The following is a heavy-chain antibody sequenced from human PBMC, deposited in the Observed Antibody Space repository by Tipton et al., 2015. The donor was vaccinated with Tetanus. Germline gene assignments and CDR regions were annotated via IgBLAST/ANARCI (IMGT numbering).Heavy chain of an antibody. J-gene: IGHJ5*02. CDR2: IDWDDDK. Sequence: LVKPTQTLTLTCTFSGFSLSTSGMCVSWIRQPPGKALEWLALIDWDDDKYYSTSLKTRLTISKDTSKNQVVLTMTNMDPVDTATYYCARILSRGGAYVGIDPWGQGTLVTVSS. CDR1: GFSLSTSGMC. V-gene: IGHV2-70*01. CDR3: ARILSRGGAYVGIDP. D-gene: IGHD3-10*01.